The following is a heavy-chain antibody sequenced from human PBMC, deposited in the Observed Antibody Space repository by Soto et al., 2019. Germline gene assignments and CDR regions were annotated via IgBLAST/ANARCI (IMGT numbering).Heavy chain of an antibody. D-gene: IGHD5-12*01. CDR3: ARTSRDGYNWDYYYGMDV. V-gene: IGHV4-39*01. Sequence: PSETLSLTCTVSGGSISSSSYYWGWIRQPPGKGLEWIGSIYYSGSTYYNPSLKSRVTISVDTSKNQFSLKLSSVTAADTAVYYCARTSRDGYNWDYYYGMDVWGQGXTVTVSS. CDR1: GGSISSSSYY. J-gene: IGHJ6*02. CDR2: IYYSGST.